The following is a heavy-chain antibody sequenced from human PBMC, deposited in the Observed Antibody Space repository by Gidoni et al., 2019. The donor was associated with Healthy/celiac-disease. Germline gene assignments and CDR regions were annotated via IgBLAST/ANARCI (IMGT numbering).Heavy chain of an antibody. CDR2: INSNTGNP. Sequence: QVQLVQSGSELKKPGASVKVSCKASGYTFTIYAMYWVRQAPGQGLEWMGWINSNTGNPTYAQGVTGRFVFSLDTSVSTAYLQISSLKAEDTAGYYCARRDDAMVRGVNSGLGSYWGQGTLVTVSS. CDR3: ARRDDAMVRGVNSGLGSY. CDR1: GYTFTIYA. D-gene: IGHD3-10*01. J-gene: IGHJ4*02. V-gene: IGHV7-4-1*02.